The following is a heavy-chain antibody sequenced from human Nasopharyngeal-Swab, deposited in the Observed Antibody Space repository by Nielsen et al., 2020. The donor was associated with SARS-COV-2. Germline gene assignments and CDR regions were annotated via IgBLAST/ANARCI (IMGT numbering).Heavy chain of an antibody. J-gene: IGHJ4*02. V-gene: IGHV1-69*10. CDR1: GYTFNNYG. Sequence: SVKVSCKASGYTFNNYGISWVRQAPGQGLEWMGGIVPALGLPNYAQKFRGRVTISADRSTTTSYLEMSSLRSEDTAIYYCAREGEYGAYDAPYYWGQGTLVTVSS. CDR2: IVPALGLP. CDR3: AREGEYGAYDAPYY. D-gene: IGHD5-12*01.